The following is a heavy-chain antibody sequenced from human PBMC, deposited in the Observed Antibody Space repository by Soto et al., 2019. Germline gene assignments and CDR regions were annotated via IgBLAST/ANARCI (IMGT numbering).Heavy chain of an antibody. D-gene: IGHD3-10*01. J-gene: IGHJ4*02. CDR2: IYYNGIT. CDR1: RGSVSSGGYY. V-gene: IGHV4-31*03. Sequence: QVQLQGSGPGLVKPSQTLSLTCTVSRGSVSSGGYYWSWIRQHPGKGLEWIGYIYYNGITDYNPSLKSRLIISVDTSKNQFSLILSSVTAADTAVYYCARARFYGSERTVFDFWGQGTLVTVSS. CDR3: ARARFYGSERTVFDF.